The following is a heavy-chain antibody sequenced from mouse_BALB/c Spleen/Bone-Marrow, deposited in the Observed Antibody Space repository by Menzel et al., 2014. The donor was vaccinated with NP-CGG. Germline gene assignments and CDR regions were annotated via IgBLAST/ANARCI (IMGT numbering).Heavy chain of an antibody. CDR3: AIYYYGSSYAMDY. Sequence: VQLQQSGPELVKPGASVKIPCKASGYTFTDYNMDWVKQSHGKSLEWIGDINPNNGGTIYNQKFKGKAALTVDKSSSTAYMELRSLTSEDTAVYYCAIYYYGSSYAMDYWGQGTSVTVSS. D-gene: IGHD1-1*01. CDR1: GYTFTDYN. CDR2: INPNNGGT. J-gene: IGHJ4*01. V-gene: IGHV1-18*01.